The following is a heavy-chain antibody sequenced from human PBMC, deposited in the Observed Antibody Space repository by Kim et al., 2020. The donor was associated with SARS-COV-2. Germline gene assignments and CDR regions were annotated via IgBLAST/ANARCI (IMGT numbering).Heavy chain of an antibody. CDR2: TYYRSKWYN. J-gene: IGHJ4*02. CDR3: ARMPLEYSSGWYLAYFDY. D-gene: IGHD6-19*01. V-gene: IGHV6-1*01. CDR1: GDSVSSNSAA. Sequence: SQTLSLTCAISGDSVSSNSAAWNWIRQSPSRGLEWLGRTYYRSKWYNDYAVSVKSRITINPDTSKNQFSLQLNSVTPEDTAVYYCARMPLEYSSGWYLAYFDYWGQGTLVTVSS.